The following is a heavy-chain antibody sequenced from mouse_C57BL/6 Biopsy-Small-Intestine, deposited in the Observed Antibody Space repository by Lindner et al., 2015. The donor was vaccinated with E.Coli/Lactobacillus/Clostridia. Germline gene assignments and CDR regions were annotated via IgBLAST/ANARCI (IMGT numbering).Heavy chain of an antibody. V-gene: IGHV1-84*02. Sequence: SVKVSCKLLDTPSLTILYIGCARPPDKGLSGWDGSNVGNGNIHSSQKFQGRVTITRDTSATTSYMELSSLRSEDTAVYYCARDWADTALVRYSDSWGQGTLVTVSS. J-gene: IGHJ4*01. CDR2: SNVGNGNI. CDR3: ARDWADTALVRYSDS. D-gene: IGHD2-2*01. CDR1: DTPSLTIL.